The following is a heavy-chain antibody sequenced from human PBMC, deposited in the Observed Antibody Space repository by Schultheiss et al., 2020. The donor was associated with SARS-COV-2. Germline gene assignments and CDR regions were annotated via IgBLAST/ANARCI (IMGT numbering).Heavy chain of an antibody. D-gene: IGHD3-16*01. CDR2: VIPIFGSA. J-gene: IGHJ6*03. Sequence: SVKVSCKASGYTFTSYGISWVRQAPGQGLEWMGGVIPIFGSAHYAQNFQGRVTITADKSTSTAYMELSSLRSEDTAVYYCARGRVGANYYYYYMDVWGKGTTVTVSS. CDR3: ARGRVGANYYYYYMDV. V-gene: IGHV1-69*06. CDR1: GYTFTSYG.